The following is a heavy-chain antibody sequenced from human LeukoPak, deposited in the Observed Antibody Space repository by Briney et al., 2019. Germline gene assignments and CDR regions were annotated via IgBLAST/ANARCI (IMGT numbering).Heavy chain of an antibody. CDR2: MYYSGST. CDR3: ARDKAVTRPYYQYYMDV. V-gene: IGHV4-59*11. CDR1: GGSISSHY. Sequence: ETLSLTCTVSGGSISSHYWSWIRQRPGKGLEWIGYMYYSGSTSYNPSLKSRVAISVDTSKNQFSLKLSSATAADTAVYYCARDKAVTRPYYQYYMDVWGKGTTVTVSS. J-gene: IGHJ6*03. D-gene: IGHD4-11*01.